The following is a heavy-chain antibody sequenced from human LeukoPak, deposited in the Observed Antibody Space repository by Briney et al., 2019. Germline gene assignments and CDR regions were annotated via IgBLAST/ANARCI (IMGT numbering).Heavy chain of an antibody. Sequence: PGGSLRLSCAASGFTFSSYGMHWVRQAPGKGLEWVAVISYDGSNKYYADSVKGRFTISRDNAKNTLYLQMNSLRAEDTAVYYCAREVVADDAFDIWGQGTMVTVSS. CDR3: AREVVADDAFDI. D-gene: IGHD2-15*01. J-gene: IGHJ3*02. CDR2: ISYDGSNK. V-gene: IGHV3-30*03. CDR1: GFTFSSYG.